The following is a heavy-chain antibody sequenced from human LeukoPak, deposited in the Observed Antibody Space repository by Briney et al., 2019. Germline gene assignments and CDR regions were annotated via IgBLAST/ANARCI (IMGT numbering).Heavy chain of an antibody. Sequence: GASVKVSCKASGYTFTDYYMHWVRQAPGQGLEWMGIINPSSGDTTYAQKFRGRVTMTRDTSTSTVYMELSSLISEDTAVYFCATEKYCSRPTCSGSFDYWGQGTLVTVSS. CDR1: GYTFTDYY. D-gene: IGHD2-2*01. J-gene: IGHJ4*02. V-gene: IGHV1-46*01. CDR3: ATEKYCSRPTCSGSFDY. CDR2: INPSSGDT.